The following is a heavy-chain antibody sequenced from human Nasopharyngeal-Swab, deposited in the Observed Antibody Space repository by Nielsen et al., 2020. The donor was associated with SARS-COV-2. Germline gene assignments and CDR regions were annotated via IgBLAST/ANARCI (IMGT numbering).Heavy chain of an antibody. Sequence: ASVKVSCKASGYTFTSYDINWVRQATGQGLEWMGWMNPNSGNTGYAQKFQGRVTMTRNTSISTAYMELSSLRSEDTAVYCCARGGHIVVVVAAADNWFDPWGQGTLVTVSS. CDR1: GYTFTSYD. J-gene: IGHJ5*02. CDR3: ARGGHIVVVVAAADNWFDP. V-gene: IGHV1-8*01. CDR2: MNPNSGNT. D-gene: IGHD2-15*01.